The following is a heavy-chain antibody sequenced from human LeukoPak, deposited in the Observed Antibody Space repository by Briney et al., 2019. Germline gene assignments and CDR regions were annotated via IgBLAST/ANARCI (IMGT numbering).Heavy chain of an antibody. Sequence: GSLRLSCAASGFTVSSSYMSWVRQAPGKGLEWIAFIYYNGNVHYSPSLKSRVTISVDTSKNQFSLRVTSVTAADTAIYYCARHSYSSPHYFDYWGRGTLVTVSS. J-gene: IGHJ4*02. D-gene: IGHD2-15*01. CDR1: GFTVSSSY. V-gene: IGHV4-59*08. CDR2: IYYNGNV. CDR3: ARHSYSSPHYFDY.